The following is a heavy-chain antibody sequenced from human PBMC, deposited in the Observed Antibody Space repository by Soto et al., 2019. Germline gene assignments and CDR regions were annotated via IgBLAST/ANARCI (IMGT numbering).Heavy chain of an antibody. Sequence: EEQLVESGGDLVQPGGSLRLSCAASGFTVSNNYMSWVRQAPGKGLEWVSLIYSGGSTYYVDSVKGRFTISRDSSKNTLYLQMNSLRAEDTAMYYCAAYSHKGYWGQGTLVTVS. J-gene: IGHJ4*02. CDR1: GFTVSNNY. D-gene: IGHD3-16*01. CDR3: AAYSHKGY. CDR2: IYSGGST. V-gene: IGHV3-66*01.